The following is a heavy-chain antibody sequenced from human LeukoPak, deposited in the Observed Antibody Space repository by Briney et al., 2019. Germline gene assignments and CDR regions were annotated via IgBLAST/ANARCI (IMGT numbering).Heavy chain of an antibody. J-gene: IGHJ4*02. CDR1: GFTFSNYA. CDR2: ISGSGDTS. Sequence: GDSPRLSCATSGFTFSNYAMTWVRQAPGKGLEWVATISGSGDTSYYADSVRGRYTISRDNSKNTLYLQTDNLRSEDTAVYYCAKHANSGRAEIDSWGQGTLVIVSS. D-gene: IGHD1-26*01. V-gene: IGHV3-23*01. CDR3: AKHANSGRAEIDS.